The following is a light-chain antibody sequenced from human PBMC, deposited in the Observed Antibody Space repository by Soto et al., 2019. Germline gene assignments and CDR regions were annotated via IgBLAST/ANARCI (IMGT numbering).Light chain of an antibody. J-gene: IGKJ4*01. Sequence: TQSPATVSLSPGESATLSCRASQTVSNYLAWYQQKPGQAPRLLIYYASERATGIPARFSGSGSGTDYTLTISSLEPEDSAVYYCQHRSTWTFPTFGGGTKVEI. CDR1: QTVSNY. CDR3: QHRSTWTFPT. CDR2: YAS. V-gene: IGKV3-11*01.